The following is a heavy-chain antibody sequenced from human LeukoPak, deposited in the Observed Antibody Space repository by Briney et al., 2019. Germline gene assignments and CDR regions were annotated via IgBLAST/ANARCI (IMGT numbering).Heavy chain of an antibody. Sequence: QAGRSLRLSCAASGFTFSSYAMHWVRQAPGKGLEWVAVISYDGSNKYYADSVKGRFTISRDNSKNTLYLQMNSLRAEDTAVYYCARNIRIAAAGTRLDYWGQGTLVTVSS. V-gene: IGHV3-30-3*01. CDR2: ISYDGSNK. J-gene: IGHJ4*02. CDR3: ARNIRIAAAGTRLDY. CDR1: GFTFSSYA. D-gene: IGHD6-13*01.